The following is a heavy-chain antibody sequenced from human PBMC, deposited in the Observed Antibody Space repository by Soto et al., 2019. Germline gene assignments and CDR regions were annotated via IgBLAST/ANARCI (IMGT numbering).Heavy chain of an antibody. J-gene: IGHJ3*02. D-gene: IGHD2-15*01. Sequence: PGGSLRLSCAASGFTFSSYSMNWVRQAPGKGLEWVSYISSSSSTIYYADSVKGRFTISRDNAKNSLYLQMNSLRAEDTAVYYCARDLGNWATESAFDIWGQGTMVTVSS. CDR1: GFTFSSYS. CDR3: ARDLGNWATESAFDI. CDR2: ISSSSSTI. V-gene: IGHV3-48*01.